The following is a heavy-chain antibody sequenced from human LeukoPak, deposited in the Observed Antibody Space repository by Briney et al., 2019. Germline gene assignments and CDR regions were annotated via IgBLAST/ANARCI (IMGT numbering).Heavy chain of an antibody. CDR2: INPNSGGT. J-gene: IGHJ3*02. Sequence: ASVKVSCKASGYTFTGYYMHWVRQAPGQGLEWMGRINPNSGGTNYVQKFQGRVTMTRDTYMSTAYMEMSRLRSDDTAVYYCARGYGDFNAFDIWGQGTMVTVSS. CDR3: ARGYGDFNAFDI. CDR1: GYTFTGYY. D-gene: IGHD4-17*01. V-gene: IGHV1-2*06.